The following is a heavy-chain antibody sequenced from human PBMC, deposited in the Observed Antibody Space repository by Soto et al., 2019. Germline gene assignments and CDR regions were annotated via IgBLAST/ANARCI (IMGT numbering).Heavy chain of an antibody. CDR1: GFIFSDYG. Sequence: QVQLVESGGGVVQPGRSLRLSCAASGFIFSDYGMYWVRQAPGKGLEWVAVIWYDGSNKYYSDSVKGRFTISRDNSQNTLYLQMNSLRAGDTAVYYCARDQAAKKAFDIWGQGTLVTVSS. CDR2: IWYDGSNK. CDR3: ARDQAAKKAFDI. J-gene: IGHJ3*02. V-gene: IGHV3-33*01. D-gene: IGHD6-13*01.